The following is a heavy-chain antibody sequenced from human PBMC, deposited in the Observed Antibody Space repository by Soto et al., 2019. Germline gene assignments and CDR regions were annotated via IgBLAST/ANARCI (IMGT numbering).Heavy chain of an antibody. Sequence: GESLKISCKGSGYSFTSYWIGWVRQMPGKGLEWMGIIYPGDSDTRYRQSFQGQATISADKTISTAYLQRSSLKDSGAPVYYCAGGVVRGVITRAGDYYGMDVWGQGTMVTVSS. CDR2: IYPGDSDT. CDR1: GYSFTSYW. CDR3: AGGVVRGVITRAGDYYGMDV. V-gene: IGHV5-51*01. J-gene: IGHJ6*02. D-gene: IGHD3-10*01.